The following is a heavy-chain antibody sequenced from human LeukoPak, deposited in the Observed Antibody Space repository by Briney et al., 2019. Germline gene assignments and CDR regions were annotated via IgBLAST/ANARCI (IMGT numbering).Heavy chain of an antibody. CDR2: ISSSGSTI. CDR3: ARVGATEGY. J-gene: IGHJ4*02. V-gene: IGHV3-48*03. CDR1: GFTFSSYE. D-gene: IGHD1-26*01. Sequence: GGSLRLSCAASGFTFSSYEMNWVRQAPGKGLEWVSYISSSGSTIYYADSVKGRFTISRDNAKNTLYLQMNSLRAEDAAVYYCARVGATEGYWGQGTLVTVSS.